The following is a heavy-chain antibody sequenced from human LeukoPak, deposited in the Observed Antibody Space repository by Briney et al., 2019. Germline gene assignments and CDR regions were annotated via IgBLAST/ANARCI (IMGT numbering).Heavy chain of an antibody. CDR2: IYTSGST. CDR1: GGSISSGSYY. V-gene: IGHV4-61*02. Sequence: SETLSLTCTVSGGSISSGSYYWSWIRQPAGKGLEWIGRIYTSGSTNYNPSLKSRVTISVDTSKNQFSLKLSSVTAADTAVYYCARDNGDYYYYYMDVWGKGTTVTVSS. CDR3: ARDNGDYYYYYMDV. D-gene: IGHD4-17*01. J-gene: IGHJ6*03.